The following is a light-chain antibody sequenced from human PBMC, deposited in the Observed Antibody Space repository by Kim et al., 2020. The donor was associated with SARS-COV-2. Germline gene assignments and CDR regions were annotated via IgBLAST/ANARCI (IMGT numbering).Light chain of an antibody. CDR3: QQRSNWPGLT. V-gene: IGKV3-11*01. Sequence: SPGERATLYCRASQSVSSYLAWYQQKPGQAPRLLIYDASNRATGIPARFSGSGSGTDFTLTISSLEPEDFAVYYCQQRSNWPGLTFGGGTKVDIK. CDR2: DAS. J-gene: IGKJ4*01. CDR1: QSVSSY.